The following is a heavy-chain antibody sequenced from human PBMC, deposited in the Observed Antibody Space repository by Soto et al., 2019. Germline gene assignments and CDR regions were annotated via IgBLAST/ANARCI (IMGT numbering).Heavy chain of an antibody. J-gene: IGHJ6*02. Sequence: GESLKISCKGSGYSFTGYWIGWVRQLPGKGLEWMGIIYPGDSDTRYSPSFQGQVTTSADKSISTAYLQWSSLKASDTAMYYCARTAATGKYYYGTDVWGQGTTVTASS. CDR1: GYSFTGYW. V-gene: IGHV5-51*01. D-gene: IGHD6-13*01. CDR3: ARTAATGKYYYGTDV. CDR2: IYPGDSDT.